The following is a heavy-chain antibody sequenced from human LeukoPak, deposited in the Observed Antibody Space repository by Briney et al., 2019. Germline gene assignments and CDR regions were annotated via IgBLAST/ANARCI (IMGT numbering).Heavy chain of an antibody. CDR3: AKGASTVTNAGYWYFDL. J-gene: IGHJ2*01. CDR2: ILYDGSNK. Sequence: PGGCLRLSCAASGFTFSSYGMHWVRQAPGKGLEWVAFILYDGSNKYYADSVKGRFTISRDNSKNTLYLQMNSLRAEDTAVYYCAKGASTVTNAGYWYFDLWGRGTLVTVSS. D-gene: IGHD4-17*01. V-gene: IGHV3-30*02. CDR1: GFTFSSYG.